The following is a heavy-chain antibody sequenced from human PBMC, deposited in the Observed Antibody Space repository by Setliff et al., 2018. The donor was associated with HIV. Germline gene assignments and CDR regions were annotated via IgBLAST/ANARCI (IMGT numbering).Heavy chain of an antibody. J-gene: IGHJ1*01. V-gene: IGHV4-61*02. Sequence: SETLSLTCNVSGGSISSGSYYWTWIRQPAGKGLEWIGRVDTTGNTNYNPSLNSRVTISVDTSKNQFSLKLRSVSAADTAVYYCASSRSLFGEEYFHHWGQGTLVTVSS. D-gene: IGHD3-10*02. CDR1: GGSISSGSYY. CDR2: VDTTGNT. CDR3: ASSRSLFGEEYFHH.